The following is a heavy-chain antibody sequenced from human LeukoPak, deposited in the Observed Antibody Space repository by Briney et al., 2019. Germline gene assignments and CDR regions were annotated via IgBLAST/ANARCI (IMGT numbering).Heavy chain of an antibody. J-gene: IGHJ6*02. Sequence: ASVKASSKASVYTFTSYYMHWVRQAPGQGLEWMGIINPSGGSTSYAQKFQGRVTMTRDTSTSTVYMELSSLRSEDTAVYYCARELDCSGGSCQITTRGGYYGMDVWGQGTTVTVSS. CDR1: VYTFTSYY. CDR2: INPSGGST. D-gene: IGHD2-15*01. V-gene: IGHV1-46*01. CDR3: ARELDCSGGSCQITTRGGYYGMDV.